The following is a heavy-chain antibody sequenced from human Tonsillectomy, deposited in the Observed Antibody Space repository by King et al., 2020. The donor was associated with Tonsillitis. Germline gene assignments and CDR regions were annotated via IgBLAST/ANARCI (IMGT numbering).Heavy chain of an antibody. Sequence: VQLVESGGGVVQPGRSLRLSCAASGFSFSNYGMHWVRQAPGTGLEWVAVISFDGGSEYYADSVKGRFAISRDNSKNTLYLHLNSLRTEDTAVYFCSKEAGHCFRTSCPVFDHWGQGTLVTVSS. D-gene: IGHD2-2*01. V-gene: IGHV3-30*18. CDR2: ISFDGGSE. CDR3: SKEAGHCFRTSCPVFDH. CDR1: GFSFSNYG. J-gene: IGHJ4*02.